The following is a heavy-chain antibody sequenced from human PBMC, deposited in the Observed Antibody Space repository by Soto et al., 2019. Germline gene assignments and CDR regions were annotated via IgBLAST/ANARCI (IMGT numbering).Heavy chain of an antibody. CDR2: IYYSGST. D-gene: IGHD3-22*01. CDR1: GGSISSSSYY. J-gene: IGHJ4*02. Sequence: SETLSLTCTVSGGSISSSSYYWGWIRQPPGKGLEWIGSIYYSGSTYYNPSLKSRVTISVDTSKNQFSLTLSSVIAADTAVYYCARHASITMIVVVIPQFFDYWGQGTLVTVSS. V-gene: IGHV4-39*01. CDR3: ARHASITMIVVVIPQFFDY.